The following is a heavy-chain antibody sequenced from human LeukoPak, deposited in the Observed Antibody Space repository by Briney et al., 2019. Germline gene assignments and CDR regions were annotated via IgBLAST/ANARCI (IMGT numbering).Heavy chain of an antibody. CDR2: IYPGDSDT. D-gene: IGHD6-6*01. Sequence: GESLKISCKGSGYRFTTYWVAWVRPMPGKGLEWMGSIYPGDSDTRYSPSFQGQVTISADKSINTAYLQWSSLEASDTAMYYCARRGGSSSTTFDFWGQGSLVTVSS. CDR3: ARRGGSSSTTFDF. V-gene: IGHV5-51*01. CDR1: GYRFTTYW. J-gene: IGHJ4*02.